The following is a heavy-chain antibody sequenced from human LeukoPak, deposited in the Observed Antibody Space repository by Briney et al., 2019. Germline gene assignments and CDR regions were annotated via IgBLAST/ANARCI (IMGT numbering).Heavy chain of an antibody. CDR2: IRYDGSNK. J-gene: IGHJ4*02. V-gene: IGHV3-30*02. Sequence: AGGSLRLSCAASGFTFSSYAMHWVRQAPGKGLEWVAFIRYDGSNKYYADSVKGRFTISRDNSKNTLYLQMNSLRAEDTAVYYCAKIAEITMVRGGPHDYWGQGTLVTVSS. CDR1: GFTFSSYA. D-gene: IGHD3-10*01. CDR3: AKIAEITMVRGGPHDY.